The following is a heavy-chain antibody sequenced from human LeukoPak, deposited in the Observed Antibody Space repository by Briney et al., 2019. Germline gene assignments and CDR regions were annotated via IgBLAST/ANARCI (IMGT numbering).Heavy chain of an antibody. J-gene: IGHJ5*02. CDR1: GGSISSSSYY. CDR2: IYYSGST. CDR3: ARVVRVGYPLHNWFDP. D-gene: IGHD4-23*01. Sequence: SETLSLTCTVSGGSISSSSYYWGWIRQPPGKGLEWIGSIYYSGSTYYNPSLKSRVTISVDTSKNQFSLKLSSVTAADTAVYYCARVVRVGYPLHNWFDPWGQGTLVTVSS. V-gene: IGHV4-39*07.